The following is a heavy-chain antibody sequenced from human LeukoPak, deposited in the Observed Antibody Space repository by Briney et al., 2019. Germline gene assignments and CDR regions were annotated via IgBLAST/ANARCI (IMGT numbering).Heavy chain of an antibody. CDR3: ARRGGSWYGKGMDWFDP. CDR1: GGSFSGYY. CDR2: INHSGST. V-gene: IGHV4-34*01. J-gene: IGHJ5*02. Sequence: SETLSLTCAVYGGSFSGYYWSWIRQPPGKGLEWIGEINHSGSTNYNPSLKSRVTISVDTSKNQSSLKLSSVTAADTAVYYCARRGGSWYGKGMDWFDPWGQGTLVTVSS. D-gene: IGHD6-13*01.